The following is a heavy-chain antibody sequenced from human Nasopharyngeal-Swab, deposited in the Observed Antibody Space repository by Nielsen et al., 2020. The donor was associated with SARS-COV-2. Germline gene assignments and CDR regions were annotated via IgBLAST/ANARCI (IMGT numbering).Heavy chain of an antibody. D-gene: IGHD3-22*01. CDR3: ASHLSYYDRSGYFSEGFDY. V-gene: IGHV3-7*01. CDR2: IKQDGSEK. J-gene: IGHJ4*02. CDR1: GFTFSNYW. Sequence: GEPLKISCAASGFTFSNYWMSWVRQAPGKGLEWVANIKQDGSEKYYLDSVRGRFTISRDNAKNSLFLQMNSLRAEDTAVYYCASHLSYYDRSGYFSEGFDYWGQGTLVTVSS.